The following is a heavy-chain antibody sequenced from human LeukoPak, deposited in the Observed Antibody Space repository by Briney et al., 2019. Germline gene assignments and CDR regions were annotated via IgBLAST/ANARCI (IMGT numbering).Heavy chain of an antibody. V-gene: IGHV3-11*01. J-gene: IGHJ6*02. CDR2: ISTSGSSI. CDR3: ARGHYGMDV. Sequence: GGSLRLSCAASGFTFSDWYLSWVRQAPGDRPEWVSYISTSGSSIYYAESVKGRFTISRDNAKNSLYLQMNSLRAEDTAVYYCARGHYGMDVWGQGTTVTVSS. CDR1: GFTFSDWY.